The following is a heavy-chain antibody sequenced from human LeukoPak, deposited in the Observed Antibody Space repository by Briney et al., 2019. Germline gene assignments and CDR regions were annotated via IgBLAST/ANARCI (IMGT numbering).Heavy chain of an antibody. D-gene: IGHD3-9*01. CDR1: GFTFDDYA. J-gene: IGHJ3*02. Sequence: GGSLRLSCAASGFTFDDYAMHWVRQAPGKGLEWVSGISWNSGSIGYADSVKGRFTISRDNAKNSLYLQMNSLRAEDTALYYCAKDMGEGYDILTGYYLSVGAFDIWGQGTMVTVSS. CDR3: AKDMGEGYDILTGYYLSVGAFDI. CDR2: ISWNSGSI. V-gene: IGHV3-9*01.